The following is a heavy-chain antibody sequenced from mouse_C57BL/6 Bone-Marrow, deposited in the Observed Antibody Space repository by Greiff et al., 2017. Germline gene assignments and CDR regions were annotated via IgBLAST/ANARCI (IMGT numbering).Heavy chain of an antibody. CDR2: INPYNGDT. Sequence: EVKLMGSGPELVKPGDSVKISCKASGYSFTGYFMNWVMQSPGKSLEWIGRINPYNGDTFYNQKFKGKATLTADKSSSTAHMELRSLTSEDSAVYYCAREGDYYGSSPYAMDYWGQGTSVTVSS. J-gene: IGHJ4*01. V-gene: IGHV1-20*01. CDR1: GYSFTGYF. CDR3: AREGDYYGSSPYAMDY. D-gene: IGHD1-1*01.